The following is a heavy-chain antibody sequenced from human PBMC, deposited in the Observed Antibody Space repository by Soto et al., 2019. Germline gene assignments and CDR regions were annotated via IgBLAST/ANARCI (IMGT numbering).Heavy chain of an antibody. CDR2: IYYSGST. D-gene: IGHD4-17*01. CDR1: GGSISSGDYY. J-gene: IGHJ4*02. Sequence: TLSLTCTVSGGSISSGDYYWSSIRQPPGKGLEWIGYIYYSGSTYYNPSLKSRVTISVDTSKNQFSLKLSYVTAADTAVYYCARASPNGDYFDYWGQGTLVT. CDR3: ARASPNGDYFDY. V-gene: IGHV4-30-4*01.